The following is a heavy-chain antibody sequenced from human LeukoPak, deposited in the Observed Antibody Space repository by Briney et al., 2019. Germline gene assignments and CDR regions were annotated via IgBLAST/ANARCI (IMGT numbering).Heavy chain of an antibody. D-gene: IGHD6-13*01. J-gene: IGHJ4*02. CDR3: ARDLSSSWYGDQHGSYYFDY. CDR1: GFTFSTYW. CDR2: ISSSGSTI. V-gene: IGHV3-11*01. Sequence: SGGSLRLSCAASGFTFSTYWMSWIRQAPGKGLEWVSYISSSGSTIYYADSVKGRFTISRDNAKNSLYLQMSSLRAEDTAVYYCARDLSSSWYGDQHGSYYFDYWGQGTLVTVSS.